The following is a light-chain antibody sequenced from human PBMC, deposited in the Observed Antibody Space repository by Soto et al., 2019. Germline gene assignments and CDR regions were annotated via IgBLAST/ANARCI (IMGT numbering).Light chain of an antibody. CDR2: GAS. CDR1: HTVSSS. J-gene: IGKJ4*01. V-gene: IGKV3-15*01. Sequence: EIVMTQSPATRSVSPGERATLSCRASHTVSSSLAWYQQKPGQTPRLLIYGASTGATDIPARFSGSRSGTDFSLTISSLQSEDFVVYYCLQYHNWPLTFGGRTKV. CDR3: LQYHNWPLT.